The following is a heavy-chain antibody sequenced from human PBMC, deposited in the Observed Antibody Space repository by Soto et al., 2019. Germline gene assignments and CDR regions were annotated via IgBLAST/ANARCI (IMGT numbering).Heavy chain of an antibody. J-gene: IGHJ5*02. Sequence: QVQLQESGPGLVKPSQTLSLTCTVSGGSISSGGYYWSWIRQHPGKGLEWIGYIYYSGSTYYNPYLKSRVTISVDTSKNQFSLKLSSVTAADTAVYYCARIVRYDMSNWLDPWGQETLVTVSS. V-gene: IGHV4-31*03. CDR1: GGSISSGGYY. CDR2: IYYSGST. D-gene: IGHD3-9*01. CDR3: ARIVRYDMSNWLDP.